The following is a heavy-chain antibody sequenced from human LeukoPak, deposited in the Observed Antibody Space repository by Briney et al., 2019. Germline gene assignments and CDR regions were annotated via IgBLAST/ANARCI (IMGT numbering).Heavy chain of an antibody. Sequence: PGGSLRLSCAASGFTFSSYEMNWVRQAPGKGLEWVSYISSSGSTIYYADSVKGRFTISRDNAKNSLYLQMNSLRAEDTAVYYCARGLRGFYGDYFDYWGQGTLVTVSS. J-gene: IGHJ4*02. CDR1: GFTFSSYE. CDR2: ISSSGSTI. V-gene: IGHV3-48*03. CDR3: ARGLRGFYGDYFDY. D-gene: IGHD4-17*01.